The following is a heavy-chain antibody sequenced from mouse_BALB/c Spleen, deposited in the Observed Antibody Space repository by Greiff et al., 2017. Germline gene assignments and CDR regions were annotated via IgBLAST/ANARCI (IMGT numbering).Heavy chain of an antibody. CDR2: ISYDGSN. Sequence: EVQLQESGPGLVKPSQSLSLTCSVTGYSITSGYYWNWIRQFPGNKLEWMGYISYDGSNNYNPSLKNRISITRDTSKNQFFLKLNSVTTEDTATYYCASYYGSSPYAMDYWGQGTSVTVSS. D-gene: IGHD1-1*01. CDR3: ASYYGSSPYAMDY. V-gene: IGHV3-6*02. J-gene: IGHJ4*01. CDR1: GYSITSGYY.